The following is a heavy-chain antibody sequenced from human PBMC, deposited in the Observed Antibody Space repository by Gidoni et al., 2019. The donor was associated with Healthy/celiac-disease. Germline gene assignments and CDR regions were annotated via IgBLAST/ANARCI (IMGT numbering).Heavy chain of an antibody. Sequence: QVQLVESGGGVVQPGRSLRPSCAPPAFTSSSYGMHWVRQAPGKGLEWVAVVSYDGSNKNNADSVKGRFTISRDNSKNTLYLQMNSLGAEDTAVYYCAKGPEGYGDDVLLDYWGQGTLVTVSS. J-gene: IGHJ4*02. CDR3: AKGPEGYGDDVLLDY. V-gene: IGHV3-30*18. CDR1: AFTSSSYG. D-gene: IGHD4-17*01. CDR2: VSYDGSNK.